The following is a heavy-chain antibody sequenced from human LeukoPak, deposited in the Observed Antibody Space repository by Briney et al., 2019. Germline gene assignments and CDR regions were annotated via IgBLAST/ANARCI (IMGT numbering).Heavy chain of an antibody. CDR1: GGSISRYY. Sequence: PSETLSLTCTVSGGSISRYYWSWIRQPPGKGLEWIGYIYYSGSTNYNPSLKSRVTISVDTSKNQFSLKLSSVTAADTAVYYCARGLYCSGGSCCSFDYWGQGTLVTVSS. D-gene: IGHD2-15*01. J-gene: IGHJ4*02. V-gene: IGHV4-59*01. CDR3: ARGLYCSGGSCCSFDY. CDR2: IYYSGST.